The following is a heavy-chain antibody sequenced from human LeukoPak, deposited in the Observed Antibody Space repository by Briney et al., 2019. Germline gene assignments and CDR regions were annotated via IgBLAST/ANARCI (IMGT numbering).Heavy chain of an antibody. CDR2: TYYRSRWGN. CDR3: GRDSDDYYWALDF. V-gene: IGHV6-1*01. Sequence: QTLSLTCAISGDSVSNNIATWNWVRQSPSRGLEWLGRTYYRSRWGNDYAISVKGRITINPDTSRNQFSLQLNSVTPEDTAVYYWGRDSDDYYWALDFWGQGTPVTVSS. J-gene: IGHJ4*02. CDR1: GDSVSNNIAT. D-gene: IGHD3-10*01.